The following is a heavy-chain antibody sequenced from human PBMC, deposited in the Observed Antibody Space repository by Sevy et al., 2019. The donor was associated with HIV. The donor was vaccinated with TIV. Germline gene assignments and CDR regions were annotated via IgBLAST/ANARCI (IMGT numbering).Heavy chain of an antibody. J-gene: IGHJ4*02. CDR1: GFTFSIYG. D-gene: IGHD5-18*01. V-gene: IGHV3-30*18. CDR2: ISLDGRNQ. CDR3: AKDKRYSYGPDPPGEVR. Sequence: GGSLRLSCAASGFTFSIYGMHWVRQAPGKGLEWVAFISLDGRNQKYADSVKGRFTISRDNSKNTLHLQMNSLGAGDTAVYYCAKDKRYSYGPDPPGEVRWGQGTLVTVSS.